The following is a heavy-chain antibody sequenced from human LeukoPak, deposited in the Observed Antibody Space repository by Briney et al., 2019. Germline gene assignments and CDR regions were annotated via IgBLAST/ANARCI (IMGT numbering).Heavy chain of an antibody. CDR1: GFTVSSND. Sequence: GGSLRLSCAASGFTVSSNDMSWVRQAPGRGLDWVSVIYSGGSTYYADSVKGRFTISRDNSKNTLYLQMDSLRADDTAVYYCARDTDLVTTGYWGQGTLVTVSS. CDR3: ARDTDLVTTGY. J-gene: IGHJ4*02. V-gene: IGHV3-53*01. D-gene: IGHD4-17*01. CDR2: IYSGGST.